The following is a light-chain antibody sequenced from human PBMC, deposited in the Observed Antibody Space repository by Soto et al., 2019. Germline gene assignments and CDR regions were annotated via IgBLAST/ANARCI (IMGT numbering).Light chain of an antibody. CDR2: GAS. J-gene: IGKJ1*01. Sequence: RASQSVSDNYLAWYQQKPGQAPRXLIYGASNRATGIPDRFSGSGSGTDFALPIRKLGPEAFAVYYCPRSGTSGTFRQGTKVDIK. CDR1: QSVSDNY. V-gene: IGKV3-20*01. CDR3: PRSGTSGT.